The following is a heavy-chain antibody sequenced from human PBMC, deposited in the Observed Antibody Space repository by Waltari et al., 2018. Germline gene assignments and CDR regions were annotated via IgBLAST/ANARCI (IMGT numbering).Heavy chain of an antibody. J-gene: IGHJ6*03. V-gene: IGHV4-38-2*02. Sequence: QVQLQESGPGLVKPSETLSLTCTVSGYSISSGYYWGWIRQPPGKGLEWIGSIYHSGRTYYNPSLKSRVTISVDTSKNQFSLKLSSVTAADTAVYYCARAGRITMAHYYYMDVWGKGTTVTVSS. CDR3: ARAGRITMAHYYYMDV. CDR1: GYSISSGYY. CDR2: IYHSGRT. D-gene: IGHD3-10*01.